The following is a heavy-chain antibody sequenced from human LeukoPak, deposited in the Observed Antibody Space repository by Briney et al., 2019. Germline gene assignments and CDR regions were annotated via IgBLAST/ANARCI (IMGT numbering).Heavy chain of an antibody. CDR2: INHSGST. CDR3: ARVDNVLLWWGPFDY. J-gene: IGHJ4*02. Sequence: SETLSLTCAAYGGSFSGYYWSWIRQPPGKGLEWIGEINHSGSTNYNPSLKSRVTISVDTSKNQFSLKLSSVTAADTAVYYCARVDNVLLWWGPFDYWGQGTLVTVSS. CDR1: GGSFSGYY. D-gene: IGHD3-10*01. V-gene: IGHV4-34*01.